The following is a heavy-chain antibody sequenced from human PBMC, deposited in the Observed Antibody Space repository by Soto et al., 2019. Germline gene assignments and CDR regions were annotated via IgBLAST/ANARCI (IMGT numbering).Heavy chain of an antibody. CDR3: YIPFYYHSMDV. D-gene: IGHD3-10*01. CDR2: IKGLSDGGTA. CDR1: GFTFSHAW. V-gene: IGHV3-15*01. J-gene: IGHJ6*02. Sequence: LRLSCTASGFTFSHAWMTWVRQTPGMGLEWVGRIKGLSDGGTADYGAPVKGRFTLSRDDSRNTVFLQMTSLKTDDTAVYYCYIPFYYHSMDVWGQGTTVTVSS.